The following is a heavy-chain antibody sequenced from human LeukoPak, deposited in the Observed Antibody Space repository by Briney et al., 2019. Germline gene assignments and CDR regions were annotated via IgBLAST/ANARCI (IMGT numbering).Heavy chain of an antibody. D-gene: IGHD6-13*01. CDR2: IIPIFGTA. Sequence: SVKVSFKAAAGTCSICASSWVRRPPGQGLEWMGGIIPIFGTANYAQKFQGRVTITADESTSTAYMELSSLRSEAAAVYYCARSSLYSSSWYEPPSLGEDYWGQGTLVTVSS. CDR3: ARSSLYSSSWYEPPSLGEDY. V-gene: IGHV1-69*13. J-gene: IGHJ4*02. CDR1: AGTCSICA.